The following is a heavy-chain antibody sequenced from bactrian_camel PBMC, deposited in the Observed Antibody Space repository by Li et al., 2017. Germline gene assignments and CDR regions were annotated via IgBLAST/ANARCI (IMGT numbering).Heavy chain of an antibody. CDR2: IDSDGST. Sequence: QVQLVESGGGSVQAGGSLRISCVSPRYTTRWCMGFIRQGPNNAREGVAVIDSDGSTNYGDSVKGRFTISRDNAKNTVYLQINSLESEDTGLYYCATEMVTITTMLGYIYWGQGTQVTVS. D-gene: IGHD4*01. J-gene: IGHJ4*01. CDR3: ATEMVTITTMLGYIY. CDR1: RYTTRWC. V-gene: IGHV3S9*01.